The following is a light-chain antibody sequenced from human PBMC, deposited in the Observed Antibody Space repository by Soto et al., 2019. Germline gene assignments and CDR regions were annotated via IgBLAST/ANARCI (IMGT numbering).Light chain of an antibody. V-gene: IGKV3-15*01. CDR1: QSVSSS. CDR2: GAS. Sequence: EIVMTQSPATLSVSPGVRATLSCRTSQSVSSSLAWYQQKPGQAPSLLIYGASTRATGIPARFSGSGSGTEFTLTISSLQSEDCAVYYCQQYKNWPWTFGQGTKVEIK. J-gene: IGKJ1*01. CDR3: QQYKNWPWT.